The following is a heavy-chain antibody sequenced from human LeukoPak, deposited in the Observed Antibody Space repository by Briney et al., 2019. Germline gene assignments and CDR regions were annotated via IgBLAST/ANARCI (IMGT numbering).Heavy chain of an antibody. J-gene: IGHJ4*02. V-gene: IGHV1-8*01. Sequence: ASVKVSCKASGYTFTSYDINWVRQATGQGLEWMGWMNPKSGNTGYAQKFQGRVTITRSTSLSTACMELSSLRSEDTAVYYCARVQRVKFPLKYYFDYWGQGTLVTVSS. CDR2: MNPKSGNT. CDR1: GYTFTSYD. CDR3: ARVQRVKFPLKYYFDY. D-gene: IGHD3-10*01.